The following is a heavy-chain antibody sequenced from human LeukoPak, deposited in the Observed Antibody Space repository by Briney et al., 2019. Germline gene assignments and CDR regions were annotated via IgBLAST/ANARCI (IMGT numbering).Heavy chain of an antibody. Sequence: PGGSLRLSCAASGFAFDDYGLSWVRQVPGKGREWLSSINWNANSIRYAASVRGRFAISRENAKKSLSLQMSGLRAEDTALYYCARRRNNTTGDGFDLWGQGTMVTVSS. CDR3: ARRRNNTTGDGFDL. CDR1: GFAFDDYG. D-gene: IGHD2/OR15-2a*01. J-gene: IGHJ3*01. CDR2: INWNANSI. V-gene: IGHV3-20*04.